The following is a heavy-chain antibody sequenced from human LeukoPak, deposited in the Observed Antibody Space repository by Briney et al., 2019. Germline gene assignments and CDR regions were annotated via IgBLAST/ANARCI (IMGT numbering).Heavy chain of an antibody. Sequence: ASVKVSCKASGGTFSSYAISWVRQAPGQGLERMGGIIPIFGTANYAQKFQGRVTITADESTSTAYMELSSLRSEDTAVYYCARAVAGLRSAHYFDYWGQGTLVTVSS. CDR1: GGTFSSYA. D-gene: IGHD6-19*01. CDR2: IIPIFGTA. CDR3: ARAVAGLRSAHYFDY. J-gene: IGHJ4*02. V-gene: IGHV1-69*13.